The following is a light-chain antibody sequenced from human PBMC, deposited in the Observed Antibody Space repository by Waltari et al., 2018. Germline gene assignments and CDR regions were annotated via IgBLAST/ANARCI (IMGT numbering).Light chain of an antibody. CDR3: SSYTSSSTSLYV. V-gene: IGLV2-14*03. J-gene: IGLJ1*01. CDR1: SSDVGGYNY. CDR2: DVS. Sequence: QSALTQPASVSGSPGQSITISCTGPSSDVGGYNYVSWYQHHPGKAPKVKIYDVSKRPSGVSNRFSGSKSGNTASLTISGLQAEDEADYYCSSYTSSSTSLYVFGTGTKVTVL.